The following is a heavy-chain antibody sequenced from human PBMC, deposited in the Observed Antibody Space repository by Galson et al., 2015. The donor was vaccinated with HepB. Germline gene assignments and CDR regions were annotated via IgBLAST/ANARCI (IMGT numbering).Heavy chain of an antibody. CDR3: ARGQSATYRGGFDL. CDR1: GFTVSDNS. V-gene: IGHV3-48*02. J-gene: IGHJ4*02. D-gene: IGHD3-16*01. CDR2: ISSTSITI. Sequence: SLRLSCAASGFTVSDNSMNWVRQAPGKGLEWLSYISSTSITIYYADSVKGRFTISRDSANNSLYLQMDSLRDEDTAVYYCARGQSATYRGGFDLWGQGTLVTVSA.